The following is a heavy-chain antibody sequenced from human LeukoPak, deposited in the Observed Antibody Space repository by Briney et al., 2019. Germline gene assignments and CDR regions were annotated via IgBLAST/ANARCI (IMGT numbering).Heavy chain of an antibody. J-gene: IGHJ4*02. Sequence: SETLSLTCTVSGGSISSYYWSWIRQPPGKGLEWIGYIYYSGSTNYNPSLKSRVTISVDTSKNQFSLKLSSVTAADTPVYYCARETTMVRGVIITYYFDYWGQGTLVTVSS. CDR1: GGSISSYY. D-gene: IGHD3-10*01. V-gene: IGHV4-59*01. CDR3: ARETTMVRGVIITYYFDY. CDR2: IYYSGST.